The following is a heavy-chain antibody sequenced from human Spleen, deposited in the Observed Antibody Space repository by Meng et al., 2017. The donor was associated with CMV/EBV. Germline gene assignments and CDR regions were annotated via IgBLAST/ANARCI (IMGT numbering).Heavy chain of an antibody. D-gene: IGHD6-13*01. CDR1: GGSISSGDYY. CDR3: ARALAGVDY. CDR2: IYYSGST. J-gene: IGHJ4*02. V-gene: IGHV4-30-4*08. Sequence: QVQLQESGPGRVKPPQTLSLTCNVSGGSISSGDYYWSWSRKPPGRGLEWIGYIYYSGSTYYNPSLKSRVTISVDTSKNQFSLKLSSVTAADTAVYYCARALAGVDYWGQGTLVTVSS.